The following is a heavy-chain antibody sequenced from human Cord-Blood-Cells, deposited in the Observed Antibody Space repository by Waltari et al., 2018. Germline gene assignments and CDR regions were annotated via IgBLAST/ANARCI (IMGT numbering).Heavy chain of an antibody. CDR1: GFTFSSYS. V-gene: IGHV3-21*01. CDR3: ASVPATDYYYGMDV. Sequence: EVQLVESGGGLVKPGGSLRPSCEASGFTFSSYSMNWVRQAPGKGLEWVSSISSSSSYIYYADSVKGRFTISRDNAKNSLYLQMNSLRAEDTAVYYCASVPATDYYYGMDVWGQGTTVTVSS. CDR2: ISSSSSYI. J-gene: IGHJ6*02. D-gene: IGHD1-26*01.